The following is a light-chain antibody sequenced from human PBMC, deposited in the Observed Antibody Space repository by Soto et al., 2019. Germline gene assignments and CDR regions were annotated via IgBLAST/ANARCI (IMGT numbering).Light chain of an antibody. J-gene: IGKJ5*01. CDR1: QTVSSNY. V-gene: IGKV3-20*01. CDR2: GAS. CDR3: QHYTGPPTA. Sequence: EIILTQSPDTLSLSPGERATLSFRASQTVSSNYLAWCQQRPGQAPRLLIYGASTRAAGSPDRFSGSGSGTDFTLTITRLEPEDSAVYFCQHYTGPPTAFGQGTRLEMK.